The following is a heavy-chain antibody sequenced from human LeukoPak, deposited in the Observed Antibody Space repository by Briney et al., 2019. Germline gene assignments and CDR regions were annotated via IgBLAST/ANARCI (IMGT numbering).Heavy chain of an antibody. J-gene: IGHJ6*02. CDR3: ARDGQWELPSPNYYYYGMDV. V-gene: IGHV3-48*04. D-gene: IGHD1-26*01. Sequence: PGGSLRLSCAASGFTFSSYSMNWVRQAPGKGLEWVSYISSSSSTIYYADSVKGRFTISRDNAKNSLYLQMNSLRAEDTAVYYCARDGQWELPSPNYYYYGMDVWGQGTTVTVSS. CDR2: ISSSSSTI. CDR1: GFTFSSYS.